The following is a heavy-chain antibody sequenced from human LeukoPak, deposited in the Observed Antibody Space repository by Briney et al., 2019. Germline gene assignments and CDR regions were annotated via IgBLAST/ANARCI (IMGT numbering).Heavy chain of an antibody. D-gene: IGHD3-22*01. V-gene: IGHV3-7*01. CDR3: ARVGGDSSGYYYVH. J-gene: IGHJ4*02. CDR2: IKQDGSEK. CDR1: GFTFSTYW. Sequence: GGSLRLSCAVSGFTFSTYWMSWVRQAPGKGLEWVANIKQDGSEKYYVDSVKGRFTISRDNAKNSLYLQMNNLRAEDTAVYYCARVGGDSSGYYYVHWGQGTLVTVSS.